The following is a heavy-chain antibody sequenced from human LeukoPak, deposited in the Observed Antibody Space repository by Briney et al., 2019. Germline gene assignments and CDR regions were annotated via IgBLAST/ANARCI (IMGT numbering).Heavy chain of an antibody. CDR2: ISAYNGNT. CDR3: ARAPHSWYDSSGYYSRGSYFDY. CDR1: GGTFSSYA. J-gene: IGHJ4*02. V-gene: IGHV1-18*01. Sequence: ASVKVSCKASGGTFSSYAISWVRQAPGQGLEWMGWISAYNGNTNYAQKLQGRVTMTTDTSTSTAYMELRSLRSDDTAVYYCARAPHSWYDSSGYYSRGSYFDYWGQGTLVTVSS. D-gene: IGHD3-22*01.